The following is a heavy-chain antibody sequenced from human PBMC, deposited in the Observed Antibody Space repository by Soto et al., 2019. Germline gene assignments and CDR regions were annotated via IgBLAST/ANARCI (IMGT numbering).Heavy chain of an antibody. D-gene: IGHD3-10*01. V-gene: IGHV4-59*12. J-gene: IGHJ5*02. Sequence: SETLSLTCTVSGGSINSYDWSWIRQPPGKGLEWIGNIYYSGSTNYNPSLKSRVTTSVDTSKDQFPLKVTSVTAADTAVYYCARLLYGSGSYFDPWGQGTLVTVSS. CDR2: IYYSGST. CDR3: ARLLYGSGSYFDP. CDR1: GGSINSYD.